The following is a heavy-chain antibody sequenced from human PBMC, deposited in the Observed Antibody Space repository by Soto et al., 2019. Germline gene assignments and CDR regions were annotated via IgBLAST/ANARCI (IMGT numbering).Heavy chain of an antibody. Sequence: QVQLVQSGAEVKKPGASVKVSCKASGYTFTNYVMHWVRQAPGRSLEWMGWINAASGSTKYSRNFQGRVTXTXXXSXXTAYMELSSLTSEDTAVYYCARGRYYDSGSYYLDYWGQGTLVTVSS. CDR2: INAASGST. V-gene: IGHV1-3*01. CDR1: GYTFTNYV. CDR3: ARGRYYDSGSYYLDY. D-gene: IGHD3-10*01. J-gene: IGHJ4*02.